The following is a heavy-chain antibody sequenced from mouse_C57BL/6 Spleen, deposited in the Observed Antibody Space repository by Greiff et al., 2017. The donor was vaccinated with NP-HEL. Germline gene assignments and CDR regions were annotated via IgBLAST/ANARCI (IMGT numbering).Heavy chain of an antibody. CDR1: GYSITSGYY. Sequence: ESGPGLVKPSQSLSLTCSVTGYSITSGYYWNWIRQFPGNKLEWMGYISYDGSNNYKPSLKNRISITRDTSKNQFFLKLNSVTTEDTATYYCASTTVVADWFAYWGQGTLVTVSA. D-gene: IGHD1-1*01. CDR3: ASTTVVADWFAY. J-gene: IGHJ3*01. CDR2: ISYDGSN. V-gene: IGHV3-6*01.